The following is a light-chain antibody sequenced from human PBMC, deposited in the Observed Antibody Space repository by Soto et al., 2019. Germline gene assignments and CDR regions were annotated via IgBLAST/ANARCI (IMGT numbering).Light chain of an antibody. CDR2: GAS. CDR1: QSVSSN. J-gene: IGKJ1*01. V-gene: IGKV3-15*01. Sequence: EIVMTHSPATLSVSPWERASLSCRASQSVSSNLAWYQQKPGQAPRLLIYGASTRATGIPARFSGSGSGTDFTLTISSLQFEDFAVYYCQQYNNWPRTFGQGTKVDIK. CDR3: QQYNNWPRT.